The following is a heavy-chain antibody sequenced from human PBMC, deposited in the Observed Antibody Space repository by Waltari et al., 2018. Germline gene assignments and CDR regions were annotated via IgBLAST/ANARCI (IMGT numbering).Heavy chain of an antibody. CDR2: INPNSGGT. D-gene: IGHD3-22*01. V-gene: IGHV1-2*06. J-gene: IGHJ4*02. Sequence: QVQLVQSGAEVKKPGASVKVSCKASGYTFTGYYMHWVRQAPGQGLEWMGRINPNSGGTNYAQKFQGRVTMTRDTSISTAYMELSRLRSDDTAVYYCARAYYYDSSGYAFDYWGQGTLVAVSS. CDR3: ARAYYYDSSGYAFDY. CDR1: GYTFTGYY.